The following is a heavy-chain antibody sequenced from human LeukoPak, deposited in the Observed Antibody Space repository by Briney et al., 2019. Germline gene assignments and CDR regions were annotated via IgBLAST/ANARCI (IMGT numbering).Heavy chain of an antibody. CDR3: AREWGYPDLNYYYGMDV. J-gene: IGHJ6*02. V-gene: IGHV4-59*01. D-gene: IGHD3-16*01. CDR1: GGSISPYY. CDR2: IYYSGST. Sequence: SETLSLTCSLSGGSISPYYWSWIRQPPGKGLEWIGYIYYSGSTNYNPSLKSRVTISVDTSRNQFSLKLSSVTAADTAVYYCAREWGYPDLNYYYGMDVWGQGTTVTVSS.